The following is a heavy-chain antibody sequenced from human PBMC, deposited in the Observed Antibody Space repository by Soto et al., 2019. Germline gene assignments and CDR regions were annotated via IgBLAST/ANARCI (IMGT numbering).Heavy chain of an antibody. J-gene: IGHJ6*02. D-gene: IGHD2-15*01. CDR3: ARGAKYPWYCSGGSCYSHYYYYYGMDV. V-gene: IGHV1-69*13. CDR1: GGTFSSYA. Sequence: SVKVSCKASGGTFSSYAISWVRQAPGQGLEWMGGIIPIFGTANYAQKFQGRVTITADESTSTAYMELSSLRSEDTAVYYCARGAKYPWYCSGGSCYSHYYYYYGMDVWGQGTTVTVSS. CDR2: IIPIFGTA.